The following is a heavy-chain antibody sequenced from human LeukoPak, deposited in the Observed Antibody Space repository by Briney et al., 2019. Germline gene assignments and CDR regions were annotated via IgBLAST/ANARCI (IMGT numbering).Heavy chain of an antibody. V-gene: IGHV5-51*01. D-gene: IGHD3-22*01. J-gene: IGHJ4*02. CDR1: GYNFTSSW. CDR3: ARRLTYDSRAYYCLDY. CDR2: IFPGDSDT. Sequence: GESLKISCKGSGYNFTSSWIGWVRQKPGKGLEWMGIIFPGDSDTRYSPSFQGQVTISADKSISTAYLQWSSLKASDTAMYYCARRLTYDSRAYYCLDYWGQGTLVTVSS.